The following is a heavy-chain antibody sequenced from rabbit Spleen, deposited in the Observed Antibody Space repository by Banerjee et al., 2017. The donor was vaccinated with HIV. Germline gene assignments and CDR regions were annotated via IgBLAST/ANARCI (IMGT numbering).Heavy chain of an antibody. D-gene: IGHD8-1*01. J-gene: IGHJ6*01. V-gene: IGHV1S40*01. CDR3: ARDTGSSFSTYGMDL. Sequence: QSLEESGGDLVKPGASLTLTCTASGVSFSNNYYMCWVRQAPGKGLEWIACIDSGSRDFTYSASWAQGRFTISKTSSTTVTLQMTSLTVADTATYFCARDTGSSFSTYGMDLWAQGPSSPS. CDR1: GVSFSNNYY. CDR2: IDSGSRDFT.